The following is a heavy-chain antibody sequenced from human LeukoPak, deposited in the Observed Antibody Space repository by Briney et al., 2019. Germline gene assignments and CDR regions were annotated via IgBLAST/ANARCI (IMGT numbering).Heavy chain of an antibody. D-gene: IGHD3-10*01. CDR3: ARARGYYYYMDV. CDR2: IYHSGST. V-gene: IGHV4-38-2*01. Sequence: PSETLSLTCVVSGYSISSGYYWAWIRQPPGKGLELIGSIYHSGSTNYNPSLKSRVTISVDTSKNQFSLNLNSVTAADTAVYYCARARGYYYYMDVWGNGTTVTVSS. CDR1: GYSISSGYY. J-gene: IGHJ6*03.